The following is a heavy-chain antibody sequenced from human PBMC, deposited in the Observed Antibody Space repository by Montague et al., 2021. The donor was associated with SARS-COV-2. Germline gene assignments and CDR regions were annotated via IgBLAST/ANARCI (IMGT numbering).Heavy chain of an antibody. D-gene: IGHD3-10*01. Sequence: TLSLTCVVSGGSVSSGDYSWSWIRQSPGKGLEWIGYIYQSGSAYYNPSLKSRVTISIDTSNNQFSLNLRSVTAADTGLYYCATGTRMYGMGFWGHGTTVTVSS. CDR3: ATGTRMYGMGF. J-gene: IGHJ6*02. CDR1: GGSVSSGDYS. CDR2: IYQSGSA. V-gene: IGHV4-30-2*06.